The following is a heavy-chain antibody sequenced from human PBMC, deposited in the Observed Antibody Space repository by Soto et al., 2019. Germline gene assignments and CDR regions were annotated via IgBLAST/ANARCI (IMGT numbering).Heavy chain of an antibody. CDR1: GGSITNSNW. CDR3: ARGPPIVGNTTPLDS. V-gene: IGHV4-4*02. D-gene: IGHD2-21*01. Sequence: QVQLQESGPRLVKPSGTLSLTCTVSGGSITNSNWWSWVRLPPAKGLEWIGDIYHAGSTKYNPSLERRVTMSVDTSNNQFALTLTSVTAADTAVYFCARGPPIVGNTTPLDSRGQGTLVTVS. CDR2: IYHAGST. J-gene: IGHJ4*02.